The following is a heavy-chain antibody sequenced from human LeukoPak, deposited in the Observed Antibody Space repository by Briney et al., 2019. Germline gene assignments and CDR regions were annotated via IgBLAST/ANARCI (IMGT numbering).Heavy chain of an antibody. CDR1: GYTFSSSG. Sequence: ASVKVSCKASGYTFSSSGISWVRQAPGQGPEWMGWISAYNGNTNYAQKFQGRVTMTRDTSTSTVYMELSSLRSEDTAVYYCARDPNHDYGDYNWFDPWGQGTLVTVSS. CDR2: ISAYNGNT. D-gene: IGHD4-17*01. J-gene: IGHJ5*02. V-gene: IGHV1-18*01. CDR3: ARDPNHDYGDYNWFDP.